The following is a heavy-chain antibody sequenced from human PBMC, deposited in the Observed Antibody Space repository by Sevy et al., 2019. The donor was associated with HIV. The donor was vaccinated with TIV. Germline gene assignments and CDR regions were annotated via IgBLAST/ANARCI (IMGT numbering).Heavy chain of an antibody. Sequence: GGSLRLSCVASGFTFSSYSMNWVRQAPGKGLEWVSYISSSSDSSRTLYYADSVKGRFSISRDNAKNSVHLQITSLRVEDTAVYYCARPDLSGWYFDFWGHGTLVTVSS. CDR3: ARPDLSGWYFDF. CDR2: ISSSSDSSRTL. J-gene: IGHJ4*01. D-gene: IGHD6-19*01. CDR1: GFTFSSYS. V-gene: IGHV3-48*01.